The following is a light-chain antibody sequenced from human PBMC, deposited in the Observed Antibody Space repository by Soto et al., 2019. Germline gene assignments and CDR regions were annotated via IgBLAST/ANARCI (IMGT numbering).Light chain of an antibody. J-gene: IGKJ1*01. V-gene: IGKV1-39*01. Sequence: IPMTQTPSSLSAAVGDRATITCRASQSISTYLNWYHPKPGKGPRLLVDAASSFQSGVPSSFSGSRSGTDFTLTISSLLPEDFATYYSHQSHSFPWTFGQGTKVEVK. CDR3: HQSHSFPWT. CDR2: AAS. CDR1: QSISTY.